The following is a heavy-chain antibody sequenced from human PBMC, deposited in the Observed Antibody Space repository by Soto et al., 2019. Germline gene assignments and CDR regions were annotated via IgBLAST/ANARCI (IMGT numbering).Heavy chain of an antibody. D-gene: IGHD2-2*01. CDR1: GFTFSSYA. CDR3: ATRTYCSSTSCYDY. J-gene: IGHJ4*02. CDR2: ISGSGGST. Sequence: RRLSCAASGFTFSSYAMSWVRQAPGKGLEWVSAISGSGGSTYYADSVKGRFTISRDNSKNTLYLQMNSLRAEDTAVYYCATRTYCSSTSCYDYWGQGTLVTVSS. V-gene: IGHV3-23*01.